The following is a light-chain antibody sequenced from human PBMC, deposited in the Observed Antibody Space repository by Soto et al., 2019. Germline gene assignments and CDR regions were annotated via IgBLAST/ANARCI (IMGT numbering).Light chain of an antibody. CDR2: SNN. CDR1: SCNIGSNT. J-gene: IGLJ2*01. V-gene: IGLV1-44*01. CDR3: AAWDDSLNAPV. Sequence: QPVLTQPPSASGTPGQRVTISCSGSSCNIGSNTVNWYQQLPGTAPKLLIYSNNQRPSGVPDRFSGSKSGTSASLAISGLQSEDEADYYCAAWDDSLNAPVFGGGTKLTVL.